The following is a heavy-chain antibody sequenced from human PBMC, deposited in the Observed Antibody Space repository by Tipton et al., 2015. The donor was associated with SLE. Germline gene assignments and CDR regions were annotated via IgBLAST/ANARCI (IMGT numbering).Heavy chain of an antibody. CDR1: EDTFSSYG. J-gene: IGHJ4*02. D-gene: IGHD3-16*01. CDR3: AYRKFRGVILLFDY. CDR2: IIPMFGTP. V-gene: IGHV1-69*01. Sequence: QSGAEMKKPGSSVKVSCKASEDTFSSYGISWVRQAPGQGLEWMGGIIPMFGTPKYAQKFQGRVTITADESTSTAYMELSSLRAEATAVYYCAYRKFRGVILLFDYWGQGTLVTVSS.